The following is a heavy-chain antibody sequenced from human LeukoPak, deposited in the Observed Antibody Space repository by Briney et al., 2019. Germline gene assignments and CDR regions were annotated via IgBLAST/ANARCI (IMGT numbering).Heavy chain of an antibody. J-gene: IGHJ5*02. CDR3: ARVSQGFFDPNYPTGWFDP. CDR1: GYSFTSYG. V-gene: IGHV1-18*01. CDR2: ISTYNGNT. Sequence: ASVKVSCKASGYSFTSYGLSWVRQAPGQGLEWMGWISTYNGNTNYAQKLQGRVTMTTDTSTSTAYMELRSLRSDDTAMYYCARVSQGFFDPNYPTGWFDPWGQGTLVTVSS. D-gene: IGHD3-9*01.